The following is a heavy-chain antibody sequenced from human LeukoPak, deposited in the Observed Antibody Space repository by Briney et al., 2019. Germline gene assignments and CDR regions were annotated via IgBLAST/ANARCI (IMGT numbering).Heavy chain of an antibody. V-gene: IGHV1-8*01. CDR3: ARGVYDSSGYYYWYYYYYMDV. D-gene: IGHD3-22*01. J-gene: IGHJ6*03. CDR1: GYTFTSYD. CDR2: MSPNSGNT. Sequence: ASVKVSCKASGYTFTSYDINWVRQATGQGLEWMGWMSPNSGNTGYAQKFQGRVTMTRNISISTAYMELSSLRSEDTAVYYCARGVYDSSGYYYWYYYYYMDVWGKGTTVTVSS.